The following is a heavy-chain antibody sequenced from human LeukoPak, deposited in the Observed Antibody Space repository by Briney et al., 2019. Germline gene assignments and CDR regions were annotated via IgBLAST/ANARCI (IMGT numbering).Heavy chain of an antibody. Sequence: GGSLRLSCAASGVILRSYAMSWVRQAPGKGLEWVSAISGSGGSTYYADSVKGRFTISRDNAKNTVYLQMNSLRVEDTAVYFCAKDPSESYNYGFFDYWGQGTLVTVSS. CDR1: GVILRSYA. CDR3: AKDPSESYNYGFFDY. J-gene: IGHJ4*02. CDR2: ISGSGGST. D-gene: IGHD3-10*01. V-gene: IGHV3-23*01.